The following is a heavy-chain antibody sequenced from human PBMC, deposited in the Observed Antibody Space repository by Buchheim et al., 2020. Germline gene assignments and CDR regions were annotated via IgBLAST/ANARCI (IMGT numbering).Heavy chain of an antibody. D-gene: IGHD1-26*01. CDR2: ISHGGRT. CDR1: GYSISNDYY. CDR3: ARMGYSGSYYDP. J-gene: IGHJ5*02. V-gene: IGHV4-38-2*01. Sequence: QVQLQESGPGLVKPSETLSLTCAVSGYSISNDYYWGWIRQPPGKGLEWIGSISHGGRTFYNPSLKSRVIVSLDASKNHFSLTLTSVTAPDTAMYYCARMGYSGSYYDPWGRGTL.